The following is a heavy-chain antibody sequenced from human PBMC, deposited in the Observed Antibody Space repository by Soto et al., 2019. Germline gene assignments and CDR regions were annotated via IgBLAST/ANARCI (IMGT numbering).Heavy chain of an antibody. CDR3: ARDVLGPRSTDLGLFYP. D-gene: IGHD2-2*01. Sequence: SVEFYRQASAGTFSSYAISWVRQAPGQGLEWLGGIIPIFGTANYAQKFQGRVTITADESTSTAYMELRSLRSEDTAVYYCARDVLGPRSTDLGLFYPWGQGTMVTLAS. CDR1: AGTFSSYA. CDR2: IIPIFGTA. V-gene: IGHV1-69*13. J-gene: IGHJ5*02.